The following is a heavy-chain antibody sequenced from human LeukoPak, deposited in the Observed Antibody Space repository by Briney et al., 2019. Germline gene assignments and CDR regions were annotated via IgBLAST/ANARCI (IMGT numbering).Heavy chain of an antibody. D-gene: IGHD1-26*01. CDR3: ARGSSGTYHASYNWFDP. J-gene: IGHJ5*02. CDR1: GYTFTSYD. CDR2: MNPNSGST. Sequence: GASVKVSCKASGYTFTSYDINWVRQATGQGPEWMGWMNPNSGSTGYAQKFQGRVTITRNTSISTAYMELSSLRSEDTAVYYCARGSSGTYHASYNWFDPWGQGSLVTVSS. V-gene: IGHV1-8*03.